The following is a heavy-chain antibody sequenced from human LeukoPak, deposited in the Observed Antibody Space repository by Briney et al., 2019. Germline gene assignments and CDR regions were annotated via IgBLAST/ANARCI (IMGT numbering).Heavy chain of an antibody. Sequence: SETLSLTCTVSGGSISSYYWSWVRQPPGKGLEWIGYIYYSGSTNYNPSLKSRVTISVDTSKNQFSLKLSSVTAADTAVYYCAREDDSSGYYAFDIWGQGTMVTVSS. V-gene: IGHV4-59*01. D-gene: IGHD3-22*01. CDR2: IYYSGST. CDR1: GGSISSYY. J-gene: IGHJ3*02. CDR3: AREDDSSGYYAFDI.